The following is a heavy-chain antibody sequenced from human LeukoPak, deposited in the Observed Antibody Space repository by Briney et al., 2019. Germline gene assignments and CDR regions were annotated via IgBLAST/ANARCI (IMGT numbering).Heavy chain of an antibody. CDR1: GFAFSRDW. D-gene: IGHD1-26*01. CDR3: ARSWLIVGATPPTDV. J-gene: IGHJ6*02. V-gene: IGHV3-7*01. Sequence: GGSLRLSCAASGFAFSRDWMTWIRQAPVRGLEWVASIKSDLSEIYYVDSVKGRFTISRDNAKNSLYLQMDSLRAEDTAVYYCARSWLIVGATPPTDVWGQGTTVTVSS. CDR2: IKSDLSEI.